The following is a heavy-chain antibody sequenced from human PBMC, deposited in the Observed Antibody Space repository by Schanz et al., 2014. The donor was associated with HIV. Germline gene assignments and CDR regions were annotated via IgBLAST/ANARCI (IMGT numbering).Heavy chain of an antibody. Sequence: EVRLVESGGTSVQPGGSLRLSCAASGFTFSTYRMNWVRQAPGKGLEWVSYISSSSTTRHYADSVKGRFTISRDNAKNPLALQMNSLRDEDTAVYYCARSPSYGMDVWGQGTTVTVSS. CDR3: ARSPSYGMDV. J-gene: IGHJ6*02. CDR1: GFTFSTYR. CDR2: ISSSSTTR. V-gene: IGHV3-48*02.